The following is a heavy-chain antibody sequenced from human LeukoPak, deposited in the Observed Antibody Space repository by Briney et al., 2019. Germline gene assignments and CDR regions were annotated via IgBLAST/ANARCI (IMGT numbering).Heavy chain of an antibody. CDR3: ARDWGPPPAYDSSGYNLYYYYYYGMDV. CDR2: FDPEDGET. D-gene: IGHD3-22*01. J-gene: IGHJ6*02. Sequence: ASVKVSCKVSGYTLTELSMHWVRQAPGKGLEWMGGFDPEDGETIYAQKFQGRVTMTEDTSTDTAYMELRSLRSDDTAVYYCARDWGPPPAYDSSGYNLYYYYYYGMDVWGQGTTVTVSS. CDR1: GYTLTELS. V-gene: IGHV1-24*01.